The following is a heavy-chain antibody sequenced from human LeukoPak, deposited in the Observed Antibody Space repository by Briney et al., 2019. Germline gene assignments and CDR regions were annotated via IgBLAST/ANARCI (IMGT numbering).Heavy chain of an antibody. D-gene: IGHD3-22*01. V-gene: IGHV3-9*01. CDR3: ARDPRNYYDSSGYYPYYFDY. Sequence: GGSLRLSCAASGFTFDDYAMHWVRQAPGKGLEWVSGISWNSGSIGYADSVKGRFTISRGNAKNSLYLQMNSLRAEDTALYYCARDPRNYYDSSGYYPYYFDYWGQGTLVTVSS. CDR1: GFTFDDYA. J-gene: IGHJ4*02. CDR2: ISWNSGSI.